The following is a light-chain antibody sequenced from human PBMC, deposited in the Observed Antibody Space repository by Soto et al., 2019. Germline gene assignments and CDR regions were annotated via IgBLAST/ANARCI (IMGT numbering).Light chain of an antibody. CDR3: QQSHSAPFT. CDR2: AAS. Sequence: DIQMTQSPFSLSASLGDRVTITCRASQSISDYLNLYQHKPGKGPKLLIFAASSLQVGVPSRFSGSGSGTDFTLTISSLQPEDFATYFCQQSHSAPFTFGPGTTVDIK. V-gene: IGKV1-39*01. CDR1: QSISDY. J-gene: IGKJ3*01.